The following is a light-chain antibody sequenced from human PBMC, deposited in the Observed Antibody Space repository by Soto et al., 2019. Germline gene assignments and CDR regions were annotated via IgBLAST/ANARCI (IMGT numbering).Light chain of an antibody. CDR3: QQYGNSPIT. V-gene: IGKV3-20*01. CDR1: ERIYSAY. Sequence: EVVLTQSPGTLSLSRGERATLSCRASERIYSAYLGWYQPKPGQAPRLLIYGTSSRATGIPDRFSGSGSGTDFTLTISRLEPEDFAVYYCQQYGNSPITFGQGTRLEIK. CDR2: GTS. J-gene: IGKJ5*01.